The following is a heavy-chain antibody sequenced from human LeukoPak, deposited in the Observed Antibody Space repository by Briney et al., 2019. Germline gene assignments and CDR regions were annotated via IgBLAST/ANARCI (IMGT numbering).Heavy chain of an antibody. CDR2: INPNTGVT. CDR3: ARDGTSNWLNLVY. Sequence: GASVKVSCKASVYTFTVYYIHWVRQAPGQGLEWMGWINPNTGVTNYPQKFQGRVTLTRDTSISTAYMELRRLTFDDTAVYYCARDGTSNWLNLVYWGQGTLVTVSP. J-gene: IGHJ4*02. D-gene: IGHD1-1*01. V-gene: IGHV1-2*02. CDR1: VYTFTVYY.